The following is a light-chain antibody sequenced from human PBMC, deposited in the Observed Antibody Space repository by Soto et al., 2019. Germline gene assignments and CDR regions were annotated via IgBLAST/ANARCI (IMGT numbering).Light chain of an antibody. CDR3: SSYTSSVTLV. V-gene: IGLV2-14*01. CDR1: SSDVGGYNF. J-gene: IGLJ2*01. CDR2: EVS. Sequence: QSVLTQPASVSGSPGQSITISCTGTSSDVGGYNFVPWYQQHPGKAPKLMIYEVSNRPSGVSYRFSGSKSGNTASLTISGLQAEDEADYYCSSYTSSVTLVFGGGTQLTVL.